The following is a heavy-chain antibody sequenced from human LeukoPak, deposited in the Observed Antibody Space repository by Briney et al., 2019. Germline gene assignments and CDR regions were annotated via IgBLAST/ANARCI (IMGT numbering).Heavy chain of an antibody. CDR3: AKGTVIVGYYFDS. J-gene: IGHJ4*02. D-gene: IGHD3-22*01. CDR1: GFTFSSYG. Sequence: GGSLRLSCAASGFTFSSYGIHWVRQAPGKGLEWVAVISNDGSDKSYADSVKGRFTISRDNSKNTLYPQMNSLRAEDTAVYFCAKGTVIVGYYFDSWGQGTLVTVSS. CDR2: ISNDGSDK. V-gene: IGHV3-30*18.